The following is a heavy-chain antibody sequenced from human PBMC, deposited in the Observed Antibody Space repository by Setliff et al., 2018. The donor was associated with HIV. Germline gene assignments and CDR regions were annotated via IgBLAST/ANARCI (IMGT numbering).Heavy chain of an antibody. CDR1: GFTFSYYG. CDR2: TWSDGNKR. CDR3: ARDDDATSHYSRFDY. Sequence: SLRLSCAASGFTFSYYGMHWVRQAPGKGLEWVAVTWSDGNKRYYADSVKGRFTISGDNSKNTVYLQMDSLRAEDTAVYYCARDDDATSHYSRFDYWGQGTPVTVSS. D-gene: IGHD1-26*01. V-gene: IGHV3-33*01. J-gene: IGHJ4*02.